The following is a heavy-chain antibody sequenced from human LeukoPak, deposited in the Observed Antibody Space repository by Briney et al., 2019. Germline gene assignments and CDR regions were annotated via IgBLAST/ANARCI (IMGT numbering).Heavy chain of an antibody. D-gene: IGHD2-2*01. CDR1: GFTFSRYW. J-gene: IGHJ4*02. CDR2: ISSDGSDT. Sequence: GGSLRLSRAASGFTFSRYWMHWVRQAPGKGLVWVSRISSDGSDTIYADSVKGRFTISRDNAKNTLYLQMNSLRAEDTAVYYCARGIVVVPAAMLYWGQGTLVTVSS. CDR3: ARGIVVVPAAMLY. V-gene: IGHV3-74*01.